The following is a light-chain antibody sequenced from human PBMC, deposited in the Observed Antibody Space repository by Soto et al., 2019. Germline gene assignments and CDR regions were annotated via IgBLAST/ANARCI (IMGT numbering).Light chain of an antibody. J-gene: IGLJ2*01. CDR3: SSYAGSNNLVV. CDR1: SSDVGGYNY. Sequence: QSVLTQPPSASGSPGQSVTISCTGTSSDVGGYNYVSWYQQHPGKAPKLMIYEVSKRPSGVPDRFSGSKSGNTASLTVSGIQAEDEADYYCSSYAGSNNLVVFGGGTKLTVL. V-gene: IGLV2-8*01. CDR2: EVS.